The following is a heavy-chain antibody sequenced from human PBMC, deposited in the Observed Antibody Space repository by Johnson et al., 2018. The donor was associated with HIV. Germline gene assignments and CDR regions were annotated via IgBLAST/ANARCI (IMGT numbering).Heavy chain of an antibody. Sequence: GKGLEWVANIKQDGSEKYYADSVKGRFTISRDNAKNSLYLQMNSLRAEDTAVYYCARVLGTSDAFDIWGQGTMVTVSS. J-gene: IGHJ3*02. V-gene: IGHV3-7*01. CDR3: ARVLGTSDAFDI. D-gene: IGHD1-1*01. CDR2: IKQDGSEK.